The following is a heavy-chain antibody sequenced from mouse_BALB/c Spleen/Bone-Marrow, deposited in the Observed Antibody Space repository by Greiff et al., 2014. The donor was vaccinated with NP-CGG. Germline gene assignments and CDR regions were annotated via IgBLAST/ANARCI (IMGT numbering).Heavy chain of an antibody. CDR2: IDPANGNT. V-gene: IGHV14-3*02. J-gene: IGHJ2*01. CDR1: GFNIKDTY. CDR3: ARSGLGPPFDY. Sequence: EVQVVESGAVLVKPGASVKLSCTASGFNIKDTYMHWVKQRPEQGLEWIGRIDPANGNTKYDPKFQGKATITADTSSNTAYLQLSSLTSEDTAVYYCARSGLGPPFDYWGQGTTLTVSS. D-gene: IGHD4-1*01.